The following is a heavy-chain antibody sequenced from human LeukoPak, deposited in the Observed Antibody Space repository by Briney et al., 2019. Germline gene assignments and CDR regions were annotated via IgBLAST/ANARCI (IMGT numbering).Heavy chain of an antibody. J-gene: IGHJ4*02. Sequence: GGSLRLSCAASGFTFTNYAMSWVRQAPGKGLEYISTFSVSDGRTYYADSVKGRFTISRDNSKYTLYLQMNSLRAEDTAVYYCAKQHAATGGYFDYWGQGTLVTVSS. CDR2: FSVSDGRT. V-gene: IGHV3-23*01. CDR1: GFTFTNYA. CDR3: AKQHAATGGYFDY. D-gene: IGHD3-10*01.